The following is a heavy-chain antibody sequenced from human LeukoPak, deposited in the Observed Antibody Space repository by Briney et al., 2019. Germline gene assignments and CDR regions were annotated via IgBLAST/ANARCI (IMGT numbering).Heavy chain of an antibody. J-gene: IGHJ4*02. CDR2: INDIGTT. V-gene: IGHV4-34*01. CDR1: GGSLSGYY. Sequence: SETLSLTCGVYGGSLSGYYWTWIRQPPEKGLEWIGEINDIGTTDYNPSLKSRVTMSVDTSKKQFSLKLSSVTAADTAVYYCARDLFLRWELPYFDYWGQGTLVTVSS. D-gene: IGHD1-26*01. CDR3: ARDLFLRWELPYFDY.